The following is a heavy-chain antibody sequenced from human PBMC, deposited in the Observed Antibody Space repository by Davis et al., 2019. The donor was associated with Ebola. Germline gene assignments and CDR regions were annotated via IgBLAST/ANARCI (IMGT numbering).Heavy chain of an antibody. CDR3: AKDSGWQMSP. D-gene: IGHD6-25*01. J-gene: IGHJ5*02. Sequence: GESLKISCAASGFTFSSYAMSWVRQAPGKGLEWVSAISGSGGSTYYADSVKGRFTISRDNAKNSLYLHINSLRAEDTAVYYCAKDSGWQMSPWGQGTLVTVSS. CDR2: ISGSGGST. V-gene: IGHV3-23*01. CDR1: GFTFSSYA.